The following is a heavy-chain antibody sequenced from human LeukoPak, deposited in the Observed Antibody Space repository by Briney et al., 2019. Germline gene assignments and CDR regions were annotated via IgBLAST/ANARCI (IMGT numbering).Heavy chain of an antibody. CDR1: GGTFSSYG. V-gene: IGHV1-18*01. J-gene: IGHJ4*02. CDR2: ISAYNGNT. D-gene: IGHD3-9*01. CDR3: ARGGDGDILTGLVFDY. Sequence: ASVKVSCKASGGTFSSYGISWVRQAPGQGLEWMGWISAYNGNTNYAQKLQGRVTMTTDTSTSTAYMELRSLRSDGAAVYYCARGGDGDILTGLVFDYWGQGTLVTVSS.